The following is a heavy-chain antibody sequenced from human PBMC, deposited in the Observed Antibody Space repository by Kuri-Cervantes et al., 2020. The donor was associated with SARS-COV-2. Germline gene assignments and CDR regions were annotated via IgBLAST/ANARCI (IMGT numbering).Heavy chain of an antibody. Sequence: SETLSLTCSISGGSMSSYYWSWIRQPPGKGLEWIGSIYHSGSTYYNPSLKSRVTISVDTSKNQFSLKLSSVTAADTAVYYCAREVTQWLTRRFDPWGQGTLVTVSS. V-gene: IGHV4-59*01. CDR3: AREVTQWLTRRFDP. CDR2: IYHSGST. D-gene: IGHD6-19*01. CDR1: GGSMSSYY. J-gene: IGHJ5*02.